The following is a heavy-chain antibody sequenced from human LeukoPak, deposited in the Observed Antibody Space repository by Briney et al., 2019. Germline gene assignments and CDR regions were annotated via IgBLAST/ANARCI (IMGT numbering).Heavy chain of an antibody. CDR2: IWYDGSNK. J-gene: IGHJ6*03. V-gene: IGHV3-33*01. D-gene: IGHD1-26*01. CDR1: GFTFSSYG. Sequence: PGGSLRLSCAASGFTFSSYGMHWVRQAPGKGLEWVAVIWYDGSNKYYADSVKGRFTISRDNSKNTLYLQMNSLRAEDTAVYYCARLPNSGSYYNYYYYMDVWGKGTMVTVSS. CDR3: ARLPNSGSYYNYYYYMDV.